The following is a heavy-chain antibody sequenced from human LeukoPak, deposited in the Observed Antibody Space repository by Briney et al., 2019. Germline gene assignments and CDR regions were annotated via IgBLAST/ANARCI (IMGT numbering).Heavy chain of an antibody. Sequence: QSGGSLRLSCAASGFTFSSYWMSWVRQAPGKGLEWVANIKQDGSEKYYVDSVKGRFTISRDNAKNSLYLQMNSLRAEDTAVYYCAREGYSGSYWVSYDYNDAFDIWGQGTMVTVSS. CDR1: GFTFSSYW. J-gene: IGHJ3*02. CDR2: IKQDGSEK. CDR3: AREGYSGSYWVSYDYNDAFDI. V-gene: IGHV3-7*01. D-gene: IGHD1-26*01.